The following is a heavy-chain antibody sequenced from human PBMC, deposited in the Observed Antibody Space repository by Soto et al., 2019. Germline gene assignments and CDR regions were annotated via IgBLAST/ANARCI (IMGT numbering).Heavy chain of an antibody. CDR1: GFTFSSYW. J-gene: IGHJ5*02. CDR3: ARDPAVVRPDVNWFDP. D-gene: IGHD3-10*01. CDR2: IKQDGSEK. V-gene: IGHV3-7*03. Sequence: EVQLVESGGGLVQPGGSLRLSCAASGFTFSSYWMSWVRQAPGKGLEWVANIKQDGSEKYYVDSVKGRFTISRDNAKNSLYLQMNSLRAEDTAVYYCARDPAVVRPDVNWFDPWGQGTLVTVSS.